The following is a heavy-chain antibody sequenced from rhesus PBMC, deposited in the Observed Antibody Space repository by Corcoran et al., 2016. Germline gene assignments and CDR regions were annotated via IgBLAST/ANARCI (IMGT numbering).Heavy chain of an antibody. V-gene: IGHV3S26*01. CDR3: TRDGWSGGLFDY. CDR2: ISESGGTI. J-gene: IGHJ4*01. D-gene: IGHD6-37*01. CDR1: GFTFSSYV. Sequence: DVQLVESGGGLVKPGGSLRLSCVASGFTFSSYVRNWVSQGPREGLEVVSVISESGGTIYYADSVKGRFTISRDNAQNSLFLQMNSLRAEDTAVYYCTRDGWSGGLFDYWGQGVLVTVSS.